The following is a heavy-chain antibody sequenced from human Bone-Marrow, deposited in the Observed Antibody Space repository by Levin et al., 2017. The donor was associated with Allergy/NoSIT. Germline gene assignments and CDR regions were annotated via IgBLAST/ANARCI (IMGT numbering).Heavy chain of an antibody. CDR3: AKILTGHGPYFDY. V-gene: IGHV4-59*01. Sequence: ESLKISCTVSGISINNFYWTWIRQSPGKGLEWIAYVYYTGTTNYNPSLGSRVTISVDTSRNQFSLRMTSMTAADTAVYYCAKILTGHGPYFDYWGQGALVTVSS. J-gene: IGHJ4*02. CDR1: GISINNFY. CDR2: VYYTGTT. D-gene: IGHD3-9*01.